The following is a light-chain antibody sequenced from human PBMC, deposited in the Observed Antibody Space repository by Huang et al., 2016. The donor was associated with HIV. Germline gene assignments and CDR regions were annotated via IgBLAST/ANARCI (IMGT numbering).Light chain of an antibody. Sequence: DIVMTQSPESLAVSLGERATINCKSSQSVLYSSTNKNYLTWYQQKPGQHPKLLIYWASTRDSGVPDRFSGSGSGTDFTLTISSLQAEDVAVYYCQQFYTTPLTFGQGTKLEIK. CDR1: QSVLYSSTNKNY. CDR2: WAS. J-gene: IGKJ2*01. V-gene: IGKV4-1*01. CDR3: QQFYTTPLT.